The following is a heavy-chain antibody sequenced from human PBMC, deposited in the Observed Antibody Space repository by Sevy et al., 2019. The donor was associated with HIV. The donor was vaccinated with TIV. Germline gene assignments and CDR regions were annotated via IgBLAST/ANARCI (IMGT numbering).Heavy chain of an antibody. CDR1: GFAFSDYV. Sequence: GGSLRLSCVASGFAFSDYVMHWVRQAPGKGLEWVAVIWYDGNNQHYADSVRGRFTISRDNSKNTLYLQLSSLGAEDTAVYYCARDPRIFGDYLLTYFDYWGQGVLVTVSS. J-gene: IGHJ4*02. D-gene: IGHD4-17*01. CDR2: IWYDGNNQ. V-gene: IGHV3-33*01. CDR3: ARDPRIFGDYLLTYFDY.